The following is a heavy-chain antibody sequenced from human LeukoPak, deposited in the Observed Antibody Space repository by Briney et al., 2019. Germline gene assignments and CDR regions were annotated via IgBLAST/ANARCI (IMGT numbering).Heavy chain of an antibody. CDR2: ISYDGTNK. V-gene: IGHV3-30-3*01. Sequence: PGGSLRLSCAASGFTFSSYAMHWVRQAPGKGLEWVAVISYDGTNKYYADSVKGRFTISRDNSKNTLYLQMNSLRAEDTAVYYCARAADTATSLDYWGQGTLVTVSS. CDR1: GFTFSSYA. J-gene: IGHJ4*02. CDR3: ARAADTATSLDY. D-gene: IGHD5-18*01.